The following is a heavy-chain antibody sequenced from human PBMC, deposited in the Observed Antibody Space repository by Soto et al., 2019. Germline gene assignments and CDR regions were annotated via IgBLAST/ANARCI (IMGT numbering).Heavy chain of an antibody. Sequence: SETRSLTRTVSGGSIRSGDYYCGWIRQPPGKGLEWIGYIYYSGTTYYNPSLKSRVTISVDTSKNQFSLKLSSVTAADTAVYYCARVPICGGDCFVAFDIWGQGTMVT. CDR3: ARVPICGGDCFVAFDI. D-gene: IGHD2-21*02. CDR1: GGSIRSGDYY. CDR2: IYYSGTT. J-gene: IGHJ3*02. V-gene: IGHV4-30-4*08.